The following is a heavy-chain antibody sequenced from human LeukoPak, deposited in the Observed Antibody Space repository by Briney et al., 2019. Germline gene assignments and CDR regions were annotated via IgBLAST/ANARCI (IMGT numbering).Heavy chain of an antibody. CDR2: IKEDGSQK. J-gene: IGHJ4*02. CDR1: GFTFSSYW. Sequence: GGSLRLSCAASGFTFSSYWMSWVRQAPGKGLEWVANIKEDGSQKNYADSVKGRFTISRDNAKKSLYLQVISLRAEDTAVYYCARDRPSGSYDYWGQGALVTVSS. D-gene: IGHD1-26*01. V-gene: IGHV3-7*01. CDR3: ARDRPSGSYDY.